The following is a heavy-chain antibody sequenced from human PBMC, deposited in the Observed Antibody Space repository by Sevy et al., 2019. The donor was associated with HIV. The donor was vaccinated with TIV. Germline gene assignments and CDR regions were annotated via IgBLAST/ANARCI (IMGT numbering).Heavy chain of an antibody. J-gene: IGHJ4*02. CDR1: GGSISSSSYY. Sequence: SETLSLTCTVSGGSISSSSYYWGWIRQPPGKGLEWIGSIYYSGSTYYNPSLKSRVTISVDTSKNQSSLKLSSVTAADTAVYYCARGQWLVHDYWGQGTLVTVSS. V-gene: IGHV4-39*01. D-gene: IGHD6-19*01. CDR3: ARGQWLVHDY. CDR2: IYYSGST.